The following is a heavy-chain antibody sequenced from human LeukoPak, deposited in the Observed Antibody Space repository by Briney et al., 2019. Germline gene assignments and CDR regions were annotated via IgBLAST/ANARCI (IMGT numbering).Heavy chain of an antibody. V-gene: IGHV1-18*01. CDR1: GYTFPSYG. D-gene: IGHD3-22*01. Sequence: ASVKVSCKASGYTFPSYGISWVRQAPGQGLEWMGWINAYNGNTNYAQKLQGRVTMTTDTSTSTAYMELRSLRSDDTAVYYCAIGRHYYDSSGSPFDYWGQGTLVTVSS. CDR3: AIGRHYYDSSGSPFDY. J-gene: IGHJ4*02. CDR2: INAYNGNT.